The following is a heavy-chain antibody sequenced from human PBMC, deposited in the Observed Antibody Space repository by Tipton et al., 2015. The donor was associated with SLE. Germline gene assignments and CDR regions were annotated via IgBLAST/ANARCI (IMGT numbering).Heavy chain of an antibody. Sequence: SLRLSCAASGFTFSSYSMNWVRQAPGKGLEWVSSISSSSSYIYYADSVKGRFTISRDNAKNSLYLQMNSLGAEDTAVYYCASQAGWSFDLWVRGTLVTVSS. CDR1: GFTFSSYS. CDR2: ISSSSSYI. V-gene: IGHV3-21*01. J-gene: IGHJ2*01. CDR3: ASQAGWSFDL.